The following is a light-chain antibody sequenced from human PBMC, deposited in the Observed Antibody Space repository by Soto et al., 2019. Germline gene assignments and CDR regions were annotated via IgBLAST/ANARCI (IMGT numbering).Light chain of an antibody. Sequence: DIQVTQSPSSLSASVGDRVTITCQTSQGIRHQLAWFQLNPGKAPKSLIYAASSLQRGAPSRFSANGSERDFTLTISSLQTEDFATYYCQQYNAYPLAFGGGTKVEI. CDR1: QGIRHQ. CDR3: QQYNAYPLA. J-gene: IGKJ4*01. V-gene: IGKV1-16*01. CDR2: AAS.